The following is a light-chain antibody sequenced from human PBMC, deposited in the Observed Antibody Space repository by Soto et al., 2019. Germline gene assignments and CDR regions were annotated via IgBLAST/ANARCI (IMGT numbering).Light chain of an antibody. V-gene: IGLV2-11*01. Sequence: QSALTQPRSVSGSPGQSVTISCTGTSSDVGGYNYVSWYQQHPGKAPKFMIYDVSKRPSGVPDRFSGSKSGNTASLTISGLQAEDEADYYCCSYAGSYKVFGTGTKPTVL. CDR2: DVS. CDR1: SSDVGGYNY. CDR3: CSYAGSYKV. J-gene: IGLJ1*01.